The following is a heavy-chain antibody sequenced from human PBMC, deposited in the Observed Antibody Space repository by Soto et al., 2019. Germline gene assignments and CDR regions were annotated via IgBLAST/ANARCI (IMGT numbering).Heavy chain of an antibody. Sequence: SETLPLTCTFAGGAIISGGYYWSWIRQHRAKGLEWIGYIYYSGSTLYNPSLKSRVTISVDTSKKQFSLKLSSVTAADTAMYSSARASYSINGLYLAPPGWFDHWGQGTLVTVSS. CDR2: IYYSGST. V-gene: IGHV4-31*03. CDR3: ARASYSINGLYLAPPGWFDH. CDR1: GGAIISGGYY. D-gene: IGHD2-8*01. J-gene: IGHJ5*02.